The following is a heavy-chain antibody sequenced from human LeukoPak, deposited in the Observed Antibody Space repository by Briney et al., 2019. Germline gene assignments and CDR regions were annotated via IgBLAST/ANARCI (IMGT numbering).Heavy chain of an antibody. V-gene: IGHV1-69*06. CDR3: ARETMVRGVMTY. CDR2: IIPIFGTA. CDR1: GGTFSSYA. Sequence: RASVKVSCKASGGTFSSYAISWVRQAPGQGLEWMGGIIPIFGTANYAQKFQGRVTITADKSTSTAYMELSSLRSDDTAVYYCARETMVRGVMTYWGQGTLVTVSS. J-gene: IGHJ4*02. D-gene: IGHD3-10*01.